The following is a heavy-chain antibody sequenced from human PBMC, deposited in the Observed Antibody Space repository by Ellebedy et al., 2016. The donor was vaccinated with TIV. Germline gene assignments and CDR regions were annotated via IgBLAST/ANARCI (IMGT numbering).Heavy chain of an antibody. CDR3: ARKYYYGSGSYWNWFDP. J-gene: IGHJ5*02. CDR1: GASFSGYY. V-gene: IGHV4-34*01. Sequence: MPSETLSLTCGVYGASFSGYYWSRIRQPPGEGLDLIGEVNPRGIANYNPSLKSRVTISIDTSKNQFSLNLRSVTAADTAVYYCARKYYYGSGSYWNWFDPWGQGTLVTVSS. D-gene: IGHD3-10*01. CDR2: VNPRGIA.